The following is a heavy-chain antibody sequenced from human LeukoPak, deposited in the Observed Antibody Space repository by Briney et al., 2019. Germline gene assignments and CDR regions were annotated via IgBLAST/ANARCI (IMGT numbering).Heavy chain of an antibody. D-gene: IGHD3-10*01. J-gene: IGHJ6*02. Sequence: ASVKVSCKASGYTFTSYYMHWVRQAPGQGLEWMGIINPSGGSTSYAQKFQGRVTMTRDTSTSTVYMELSSLRSEDTAVYYCASPYYYGSGSYSSYYYYGMDVWGQGTTVTVSS. CDR3: ASPYYYGSGSYSSYYYYGMDV. CDR1: GYTFTSYY. CDR2: INPSGGST. V-gene: IGHV1-46*01.